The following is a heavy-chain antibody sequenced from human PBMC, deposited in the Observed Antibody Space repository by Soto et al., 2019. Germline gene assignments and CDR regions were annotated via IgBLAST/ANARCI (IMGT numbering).Heavy chain of an antibody. V-gene: IGHV4-31*03. J-gene: IGHJ6*02. D-gene: IGHD3-3*01. CDR3: AREYDFWSGHYGMDV. Sequence: SETLSLTCTVSGGSISSGGYYWSWIRQHPGKGLEWIGYIYYSGSTYYNPSLKSRVTISVDTSKNQFSLKLSSVTAADTAVYYCAREYDFWSGHYGMDVWGQGTTVTVSS. CDR1: GGSISSGGYY. CDR2: IYYSGST.